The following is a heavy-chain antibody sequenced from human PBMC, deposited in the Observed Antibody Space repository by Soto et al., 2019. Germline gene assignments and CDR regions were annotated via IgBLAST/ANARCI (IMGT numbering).Heavy chain of an antibody. J-gene: IGHJ6*02. CDR2: IYYDGSYK. CDR1: GFTFSSYG. CDR3: ARDPESTGTAELCMDV. D-gene: IGHD1-7*01. Sequence: QVQLVESGGGVVQPGRSLKLSCAASGFTFSSYGMHWVRQAPGKGLEWVAVIYYDGSYKYYPDSVKGRFTISRDNYKNTLYLQMNSLRAEDTAMYYCARDPESTGTAELCMDVWGQGTTVTVSS. V-gene: IGHV3-33*01.